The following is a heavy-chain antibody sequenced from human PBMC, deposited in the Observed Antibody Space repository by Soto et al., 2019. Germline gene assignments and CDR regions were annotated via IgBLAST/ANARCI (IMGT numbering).Heavy chain of an antibody. V-gene: IGHV3-48*01. D-gene: IGHD6-13*01. Sequence: EVQLVESGGGLVQPGGSLRLSCAASGFTFSSYSMNWVRQAPGKGLEWVSYISSSSSTIYYADSVKGRFTISRDNAKNSLYLQMTSLRAEDTAVYYCAKVGNYYYYYMDVWGKGTTVTVSS. CDR1: GFTFSSYS. CDR2: ISSSSSTI. J-gene: IGHJ6*03. CDR3: AKVGNYYYYYMDV.